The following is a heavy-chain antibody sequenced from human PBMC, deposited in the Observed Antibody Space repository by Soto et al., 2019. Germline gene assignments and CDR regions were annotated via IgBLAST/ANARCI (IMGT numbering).Heavy chain of an antibody. CDR1: GYTFTSYY. CDR3: AREVSITIFGVAPDYYGMDV. D-gene: IGHD3-3*01. J-gene: IGHJ6*02. V-gene: IGHV1-46*01. CDR2: INPSGGST. Sequence: ASVKVYCKTSGYTFTSYYMHWVRQAPGQGLEWMGIINPSGGSTSYAQKFQGRVTMTRDTSTSTVYMELSSLRSEDTAVYYCAREVSITIFGVAPDYYGMDVWGQGTTVTVSS.